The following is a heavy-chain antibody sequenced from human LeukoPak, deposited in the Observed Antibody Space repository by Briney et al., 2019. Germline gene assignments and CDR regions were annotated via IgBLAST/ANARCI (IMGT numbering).Heavy chain of an antibody. J-gene: IGHJ4*02. CDR2: INPNGGST. D-gene: IGHD2-8*01. Sequence: ASVKASCKASGYAFTSYHIHWVRQAPGQGLEWMGLINPNGGSTGYAQKFYGRVTVTRDTSTSTVYMVLSSLRSEDTAVYYCARDNGGWAVDFWGQGTLVTVSS. CDR3: ARDNGGWAVDF. CDR1: GYAFTSYH. V-gene: IGHV1-46*01.